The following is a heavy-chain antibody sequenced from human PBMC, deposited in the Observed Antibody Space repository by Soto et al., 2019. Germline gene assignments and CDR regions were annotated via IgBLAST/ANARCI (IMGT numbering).Heavy chain of an antibody. CDR1: GFTVSSNY. CDR3: ARGASSVSSRWYLAYYYNYMDV. J-gene: IGHJ6*03. V-gene: IGHV3-66*01. CDR2: IYSGGST. Sequence: EVQLVESGGGLVQPGGSLRLSCAASGFTVSSNYMSWVRQAPGKGLEWVSGIYSGGSTYYEDSVKGRFTISRDNSKNKLYLQMTTLRAEDTAVYYSARGASSVSSRWYLAYYYNYMDVWGKGTRSPSP. D-gene: IGHD6-13*01.